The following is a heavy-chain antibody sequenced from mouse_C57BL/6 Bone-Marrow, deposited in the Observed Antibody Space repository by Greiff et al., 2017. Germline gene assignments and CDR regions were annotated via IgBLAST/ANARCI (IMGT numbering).Heavy chain of an antibody. D-gene: IGHD2-2*01. CDR1: GYTFTDYE. J-gene: IGHJ4*01. CDR2: IDPETCGT. V-gene: IGHV1-23*01. CDR3: ARWLPFLYYYAMDY. Sequence: QVQLKESGAELVRPGASVKLSCKASGYTFTDYEMHCVKQTPVHGLEWIGAIDPETCGTAYNQKFKGKDTLTADKSSSTAYLQLSSLTSEDTAIYYCARWLPFLYYYAMDYWGQGTSVTVSS.